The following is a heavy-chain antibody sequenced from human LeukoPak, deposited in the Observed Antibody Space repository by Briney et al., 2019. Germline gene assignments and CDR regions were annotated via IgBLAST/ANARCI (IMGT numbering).Heavy chain of an antibody. D-gene: IGHD3-22*01. V-gene: IGHV3-9*01. CDR1: GFTFDDHA. J-gene: IGHJ3*01. Sequence: GGSLRLSCAASGFTFDDHAMYWVRQVPGKGLEWVSGINWDGSRIGYADAVRGRFTISRDSAKNSLYLQMNSLRAEDTALYYRPRASYYYDTSGLGAFDVWGQGTLVTVSS. CDR3: PRASYYYDTSGLGAFDV. CDR2: INWDGSRI.